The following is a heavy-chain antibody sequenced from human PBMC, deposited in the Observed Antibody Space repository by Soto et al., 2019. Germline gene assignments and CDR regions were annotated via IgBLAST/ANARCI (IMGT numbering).Heavy chain of an antibody. CDR2: ISAYNGNT. D-gene: IGHD6-19*01. V-gene: IGHV1-18*01. Sequence: ASVKVSCKASGYTFTSYGISWVRQAPGQGLEWMGWISAYNGNTNYAQKLQGRVTMTTDTSTSTAYMELRSLRSDDTAVYYCASRIAVAGRVVFDYWGQGTLVTVSS. CDR1: GYTFTSYG. J-gene: IGHJ4*02. CDR3: ASRIAVAGRVVFDY.